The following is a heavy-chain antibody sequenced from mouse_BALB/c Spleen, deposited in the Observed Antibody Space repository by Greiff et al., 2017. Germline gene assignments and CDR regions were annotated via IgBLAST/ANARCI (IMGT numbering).Heavy chain of an antibody. V-gene: IGHV5-4*02. CDR2: ISDGGSYT. Sequence: DVKLVESGGGLVKPGGSLKLSCAASGFTFSDYYMYWVRQTPEKRLEWVATISDGGSYTYYPDSVKGRFTISRDNAKNNLYLQMSSLKSEDTAMYYCAKFSNYYGSSSWYFDVWGAGTTVTVSS. CDR1: GFTFSDYY. CDR3: AKFSNYYGSSSWYFDV. J-gene: IGHJ1*01. D-gene: IGHD1-1*01.